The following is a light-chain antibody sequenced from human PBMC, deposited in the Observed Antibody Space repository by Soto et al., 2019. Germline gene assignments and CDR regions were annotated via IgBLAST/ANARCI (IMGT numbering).Light chain of an antibody. J-gene: IGKJ4*01. CDR1: QIVFYYSNNKNY. CDR2: WAS. Sequence: DIVMSQSTESLAASLGERATINFKTGQIVFYYSNNKNYLAWYQQKPGQPPKLLIYWASMRESGVPDRFSGSGSGTDFTLTITSLQAEDVAVYYCQQYYSLPLTFGGGTKVDI. CDR3: QQYYSLPLT. V-gene: IGKV4-1*01.